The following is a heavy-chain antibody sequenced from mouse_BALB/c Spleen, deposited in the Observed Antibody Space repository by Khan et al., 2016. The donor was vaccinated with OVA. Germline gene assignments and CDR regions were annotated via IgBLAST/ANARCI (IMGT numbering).Heavy chain of an antibody. J-gene: IGHJ2*01. V-gene: IGHV2-9*02. CDR2: IWAGGST. CDR3: ARNREPDYFDY. CDR1: GFSLTSHG. Sequence: VQGVESGPGLVAPSQSLSITCTVSGFSLTSHGVHWVRQPPGKGLEWLGVIWAGGSTNYNSALMSSLSISKDSSKSQVFLKMNRLQTGDTAMYYCARNREPDYFDYWGQGTTLTVAS.